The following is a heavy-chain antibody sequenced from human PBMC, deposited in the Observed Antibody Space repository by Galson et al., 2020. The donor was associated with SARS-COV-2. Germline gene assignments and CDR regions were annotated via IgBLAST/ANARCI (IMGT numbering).Heavy chain of an antibody. CDR1: GFTSSIFD. V-gene: IGHV3-23*01. D-gene: IGHD2-2*01. CDR3: ASLYCSRSDTCYVDS. CDR2: IRATGYNT. J-gene: IGHJ4*02. Sequence: GETLKSYCAADGFTSSIFDMNRLPLAPGTGLEWVSTIRATGYNTSHADPVKGRFTISRYNSRDTLYLQMSSLRDEDTAICACASLYCSRSDTCYVDSWGQGTLVTVS.